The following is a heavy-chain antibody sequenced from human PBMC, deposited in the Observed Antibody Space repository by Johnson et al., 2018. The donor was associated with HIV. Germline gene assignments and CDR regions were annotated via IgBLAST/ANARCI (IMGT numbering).Heavy chain of an antibody. V-gene: IGHV3-9*01. J-gene: IGHJ3*02. CDR1: GFTFDDYA. CDR3: AKAVAGPGRDAVDM. D-gene: IGHD6-19*01. CDR2: ISWNSGSI. Sequence: VQLVESGAGLVQPGRSLRLSCAASGFTFDDYAMHWVRQAPGKGLEWVSGISWNSGSIGYADSVKGRFTISRDNAKNSPYLQMNSLRAEDTALYYCAKAVAGPGRDAVDMWGQGTMVTVSS.